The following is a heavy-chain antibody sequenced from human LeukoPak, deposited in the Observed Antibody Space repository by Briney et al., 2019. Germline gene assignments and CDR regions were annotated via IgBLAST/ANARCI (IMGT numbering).Heavy chain of an antibody. V-gene: IGHV3-33*01. CDR2: IWYDGRNK. Sequence: QPGGSLRLSCAASGFTFSSYGMHWVRQAPGKGLEWVAVIWYDGRNKFYADSLKGRFTISRDNSKNTLCLQMNSLRAEDTAVYYCARVNRGDAFDIWGQGTLVTVSS. CDR3: ARVNRGDAFDI. D-gene: IGHD3-16*02. CDR1: GFTFSSYG. J-gene: IGHJ3*02.